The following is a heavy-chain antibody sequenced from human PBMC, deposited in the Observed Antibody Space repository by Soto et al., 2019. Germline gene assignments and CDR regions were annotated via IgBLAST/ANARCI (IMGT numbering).Heavy chain of an antibody. V-gene: IGHV4-39*01. CDR1: GGSISSSSYY. J-gene: IGHJ5*02. CDR3: ARHSEMATIVDWFDP. CDR2: IYYSGST. Sequence: PSETLSLTCTVSGGSISSSSYYWGWIRQPPGKGLEWIGSIYYSGSTYYNPSLKSRVTISVDTSKNQFSLKLSSVTAADTAVYYCARHSEMATIVDWFDPWGQGTLVTVS. D-gene: IGHD5-12*01.